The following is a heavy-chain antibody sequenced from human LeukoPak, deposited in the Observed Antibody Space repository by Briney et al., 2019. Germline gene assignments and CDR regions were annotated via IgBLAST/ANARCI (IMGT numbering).Heavy chain of an antibody. Sequence: GGSLRLSCAASGFTFNTYSMNWVRQAPGKGLEWASCISSTSNYIYYADSVKGRFTISRDNAKNSLYLQMNSLRAEDTAVYYCARAGQRGAFDIWGQGTMVTVSS. CDR1: GFTFNTYS. D-gene: IGHD6-25*01. J-gene: IGHJ3*02. CDR3: ARAGQRGAFDI. CDR2: ISSTSNYI. V-gene: IGHV3-21*01.